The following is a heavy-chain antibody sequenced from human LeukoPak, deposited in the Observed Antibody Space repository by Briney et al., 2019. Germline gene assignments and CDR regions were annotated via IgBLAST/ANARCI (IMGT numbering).Heavy chain of an antibody. V-gene: IGHV3-21*01. CDR2: ISSSSSYI. CDR1: GFTFSSYS. J-gene: IGHJ4*02. CDR3: ARVKLASGWYDGDFDY. Sequence: GGSLRLSCAASGFTFSSYSMNWVRQAPGKGLEWVSSISSSSSYIYYADSVKGRFTISRDNAKNSLYLQMNSLRAEDTAVYYCARVKLASGWYDGDFDYWGQGTLVTVSS. D-gene: IGHD6-19*01.